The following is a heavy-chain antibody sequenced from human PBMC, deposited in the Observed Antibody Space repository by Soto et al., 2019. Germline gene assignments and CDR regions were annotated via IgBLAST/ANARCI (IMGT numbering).Heavy chain of an antibody. CDR3: ARIYDFWSQTRGGFDY. J-gene: IGHJ4*02. V-gene: IGHV5-51*01. CDR1: GYSFTSYW. D-gene: IGHD3-3*01. CDR2: IYPGDSDT. Sequence: EVQLVQSGAEVKKPGESLKISCKGSGYSFTSYWIGWVRQMPGKGLEWMGIIYPGDSDTRYSPSFQGQVTISADKSISTAYLQWSSLKASDTAMYYCARIYDFWSQTRGGFDYWGQGTLVTVSS.